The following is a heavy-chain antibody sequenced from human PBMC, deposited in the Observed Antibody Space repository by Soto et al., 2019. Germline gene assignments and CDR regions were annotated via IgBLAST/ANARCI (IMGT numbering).Heavy chain of an antibody. V-gene: IGHV3-30*18. CDR1: GFTFSSYG. Sequence: LRLSCAASGFTFSSYGMHWVRQAPGKGLEWVAVISYDGSNKYYADSVKGRFTISRDNSKNTLYLQMNSLRAEDTAVYYCAKDPKVAAAGTESVDYWGQGTLVTVSS. J-gene: IGHJ4*02. CDR3: AKDPKVAAAGTESVDY. CDR2: ISYDGSNK. D-gene: IGHD6-13*01.